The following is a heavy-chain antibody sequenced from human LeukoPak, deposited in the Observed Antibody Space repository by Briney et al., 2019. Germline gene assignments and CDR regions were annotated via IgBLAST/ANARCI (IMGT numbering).Heavy chain of an antibody. Sequence: PGGSLRLSCAASGFTVSSNYMSWVRQAPGKGLEWVSVIYSGGSTYYADSVKGRFTISRDNPKNTLYLQMNSLRAEDTAVYYYARVSGYNYVLDAFDIWGQGTMVTVSS. CDR1: GFTVSSNY. D-gene: IGHD1-1*01. V-gene: IGHV3-53*01. CDR2: IYSGGST. J-gene: IGHJ3*02. CDR3: ARVSGYNYVLDAFDI.